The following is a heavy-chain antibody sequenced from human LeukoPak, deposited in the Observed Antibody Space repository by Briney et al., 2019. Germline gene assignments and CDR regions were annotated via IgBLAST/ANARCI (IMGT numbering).Heavy chain of an antibody. CDR3: ARGYPTYYYDSSGSLAFDI. V-gene: IGHV4-38-2*02. CDR2: IYHSGST. J-gene: IGHJ3*02. CDR1: GYSISSGYY. Sequence: PSETLSLTCTVSGYSISSGYYWGWIRQPPGKGLEWIGSIYHSGSTYYNPSLKSRVTISVDTPKNQFSLKLSSVTAADTAVYYCARGYPTYYYDSSGSLAFDIWGQGTMVTVPS. D-gene: IGHD3-22*01.